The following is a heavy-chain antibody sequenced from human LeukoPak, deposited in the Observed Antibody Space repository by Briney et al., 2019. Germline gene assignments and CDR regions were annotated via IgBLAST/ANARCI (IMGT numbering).Heavy chain of an antibody. V-gene: IGHV3-30-3*01. CDR3: ARSYDSSGYYGDCGY. CDR1: GFTFSNYA. D-gene: IGHD3-22*01. J-gene: IGHJ4*02. CDR2: ISYDGSNK. Sequence: GGSLRLSCAASGFTFSNYALHWVRQAPGKGLEWVAVISYDGSNKYYADSVKGRFTISRDNSENTLYLQTNSLRAEDTAVYYCARSYDSSGYYGDCGYWGQGTLVTVSS.